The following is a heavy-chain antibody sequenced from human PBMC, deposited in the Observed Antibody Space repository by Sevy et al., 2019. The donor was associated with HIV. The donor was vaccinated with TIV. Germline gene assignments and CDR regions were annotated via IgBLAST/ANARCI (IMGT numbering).Heavy chain of an antibody. D-gene: IGHD2-15*01. Sequence: GGSLRLSCAASGFSISRYTMNWVRQAPGKGLEWVSSISSSSSFIYYADSLKGRFTISRDNARNLLYLQMNSLRVEDTAVYYCARVGLGDCSGINGSPTDYWGQGTLVTVSS. J-gene: IGHJ4*02. V-gene: IGHV3-21*01. CDR2: ISSSSSFI. CDR3: ARVGLGDCSGINGSPTDY. CDR1: GFSISRYT.